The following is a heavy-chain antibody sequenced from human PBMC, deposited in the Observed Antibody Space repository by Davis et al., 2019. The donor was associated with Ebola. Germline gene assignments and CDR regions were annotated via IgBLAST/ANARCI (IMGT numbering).Heavy chain of an antibody. J-gene: IGHJ4*02. CDR1: GFTFSGSA. CDR2: IRSKAYGGTT. D-gene: IGHD3-16*02. CDR3: TSEVYIWGSYRPY. Sequence: GGSLRLSCAASGFTFSGSAMHWVRQASGKGLEWVGRIRSKAYGGTTEYAASVKGRFTISRDDSKSIAYLQMNSLKTEDTAVYYCTSEVYIWGSYRPYWGQGTLVTVSS. V-gene: IGHV3-49*04.